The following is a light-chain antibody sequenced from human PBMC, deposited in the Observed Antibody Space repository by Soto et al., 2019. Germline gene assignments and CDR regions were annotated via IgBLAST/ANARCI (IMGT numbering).Light chain of an antibody. Sequence: RGDGATLSCGASQGVGDTLAWYHHKPGQTPRLLIYDISTGATGVPTMLSGSRSGAEFTLTINSLQSEDFAVYYCQPYNNWPLTFGGGTKVDIK. CDR1: QGVGDT. CDR2: DIS. V-gene: IGKV3-15*01. CDR3: QPYNNWPLT. J-gene: IGKJ4*01.